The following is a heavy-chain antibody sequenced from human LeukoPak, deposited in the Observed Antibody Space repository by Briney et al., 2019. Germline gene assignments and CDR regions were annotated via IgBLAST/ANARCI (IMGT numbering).Heavy chain of an antibody. CDR3: AKEGGRSSSSGNWFDP. J-gene: IGHJ5*02. Sequence: PGGSLRLSCAASGFTFSSYAMSWVRQAPGKGLEWVSAISGSGGSTYYADSVKGRFTTSRDNSKNTLYLQMNSLRAEDTAVYYCAKEGGRSSSSGNWFDPWGQGTLVTVSS. CDR1: GFTFSSYA. V-gene: IGHV3-23*01. CDR2: ISGSGGST. D-gene: IGHD6-6*01.